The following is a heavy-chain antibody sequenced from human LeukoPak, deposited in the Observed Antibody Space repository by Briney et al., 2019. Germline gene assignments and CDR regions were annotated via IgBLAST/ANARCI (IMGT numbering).Heavy chain of an antibody. J-gene: IGHJ4*02. Sequence: PSETLSLTCAVYGGSFSGYYWSWIRQPPGKGLEWIGEINHSGSTNYNPSLKSRVTISVDTSKDQFSLKRSSVTAADTAVYDCASVLPGYGSGMYFYYVEYWGEGTLVTVSS. CDR1: GGSFSGYY. CDR2: INHSGST. D-gene: IGHD3-10*01. CDR3: ASVLPGYGSGMYFYYVEY. V-gene: IGHV4-34*01.